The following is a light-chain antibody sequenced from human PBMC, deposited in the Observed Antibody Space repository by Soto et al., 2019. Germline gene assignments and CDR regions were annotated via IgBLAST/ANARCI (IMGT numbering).Light chain of an antibody. CDR1: SSDVGGYDY. J-gene: IGLJ2*01. V-gene: IGLV2-8*01. CDR2: EVN. CDR3: SSYTSSSTLVV. Sequence: QSALTQPPSASGSPGQSVAISCTGTSSDVGGYDYVSWYQQYPGKAPKVIIYEVNKRPSGVPDRFSGSKSGNTASLTISGLQAEDEADYYCSSYTSSSTLVVFGGGTKLTVL.